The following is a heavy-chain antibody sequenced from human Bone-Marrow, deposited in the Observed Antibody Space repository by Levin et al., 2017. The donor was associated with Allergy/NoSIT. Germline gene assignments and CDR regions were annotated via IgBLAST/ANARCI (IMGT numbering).Heavy chain of an antibody. V-gene: IGHV3-49*03. CDR3: TALSDYYDSSGYYGDWFDP. CDR1: GFTFGDYA. CDR2: IRSKAYGGTT. J-gene: IGHJ5*02. Sequence: PGGSLRLSCTASGFTFGDYAMSWFRQAPGKGLEWVGFIRSKAYGGTTEYAASVKGRFTISRDDSKSIAYLQMNSLKTEDTAVYYCTALSDYYDSSGYYGDWFDPWGQGTLVTVSS. D-gene: IGHD3-22*01.